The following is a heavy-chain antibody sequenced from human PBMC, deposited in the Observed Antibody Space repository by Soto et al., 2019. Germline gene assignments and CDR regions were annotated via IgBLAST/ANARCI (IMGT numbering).Heavy chain of an antibody. Sequence: EVQLLASGGGLVQPGGSLRLSCAASGFTFSSYAMSWVRQAPGKGLEWVSAISGSGGSTYYADSVKGRFTISRDNSKNTLYLQINSLRAEDTAVYYCAKAKGIRCSSTSCHPGGWYFDLWGRGTLVTVSS. CDR3: AKAKGIRCSSTSCHPGGWYFDL. V-gene: IGHV3-23*01. J-gene: IGHJ2*01. D-gene: IGHD2-2*01. CDR1: GFTFSSYA. CDR2: ISGSGGST.